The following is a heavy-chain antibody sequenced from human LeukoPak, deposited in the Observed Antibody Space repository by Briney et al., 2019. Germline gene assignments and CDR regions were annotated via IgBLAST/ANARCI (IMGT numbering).Heavy chain of an antibody. Sequence: ASVKVSCKVSGYTLTELSMHWVRQAPGKGREWMGGFDPEDGETIYAQKFQGRVTMTEDTSTDTAYMELSSLRSEDTAVYYCATDGRYCSGGSCADWFDPWGQGTPVTVSS. J-gene: IGHJ5*02. CDR1: GYTLTELS. CDR2: FDPEDGET. CDR3: ATDGRYCSGGSCADWFDP. V-gene: IGHV1-24*01. D-gene: IGHD2-15*01.